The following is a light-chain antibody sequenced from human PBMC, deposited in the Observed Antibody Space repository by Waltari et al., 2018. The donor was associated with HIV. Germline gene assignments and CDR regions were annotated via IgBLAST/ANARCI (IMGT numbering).Light chain of an antibody. CDR3: AVWDDSVNGPV. CDR1: ESNIGNNG. J-gene: IGLJ2*01. CDR2: LDD. Sequence: QSVLTQPPSVSEAPRQRVTISCSGSESNIGNNGVNWYQQIAGKPPTPLIYLDDIPPSGVSDRFSGSKSGTSASLAIRGLQSDDEADYYCAVWDDSVNGPVFGGGTKLTVL. V-gene: IGLV1-36*01.